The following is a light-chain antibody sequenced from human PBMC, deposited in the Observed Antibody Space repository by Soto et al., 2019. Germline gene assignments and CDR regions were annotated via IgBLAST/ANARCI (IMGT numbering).Light chain of an antibody. CDR2: RNN. J-gene: IGLJ2*01. V-gene: IGLV1-47*01. CDR1: SSNIGSNY. CDR3: AAWDDSLSGYVV. Sequence: QAVVTQPPSASGTPGQRVTISCSGSSSNIGSNYVYWYQQLPGTAPKLLIYRNNQRPSGVPDRFSGSKSGTSASLAISGLRSVDEANYYCAAWDDSLSGYVVFGGGTKLTVL.